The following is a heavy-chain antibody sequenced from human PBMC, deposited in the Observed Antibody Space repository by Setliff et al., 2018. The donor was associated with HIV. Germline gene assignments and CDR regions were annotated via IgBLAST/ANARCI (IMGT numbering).Heavy chain of an antibody. CDR1: GFTFSHYA. V-gene: IGHV3-11*03. J-gene: IGHJ4*02. CDR2: ITSSSSYT. CDR3: ARSLYSGGLDY. Sequence: GGSLRLSCTASGFTFSHYAMHWVRQAPGKGLEWVSYITSSSSYTNYADSVEGRFSISRDNTKNSLYLQMNSLRVEDTAVYYCARSLYSGGLDYWGQGTLVTVSS. D-gene: IGHD5-18*01.